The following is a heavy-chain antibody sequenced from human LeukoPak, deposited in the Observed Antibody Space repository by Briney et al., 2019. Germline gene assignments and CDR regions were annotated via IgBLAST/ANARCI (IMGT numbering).Heavy chain of an antibody. Sequence: MASETLSLTCTVSGGSISSSSYYWGWIRQPPGKGLEWIGSIYYSGSTYYNPSLKSRVTISVDTSKNQFSLKLSSVTAAHTALYYCARLKYSSSLRDYYYGMDVWGQATTVTVSS. D-gene: IGHD6-6*01. J-gene: IGHJ6*02. V-gene: IGHV4-39*01. CDR2: IYYSGST. CDR3: ARLKYSSSLRDYYYGMDV. CDR1: GGSISSSSYY.